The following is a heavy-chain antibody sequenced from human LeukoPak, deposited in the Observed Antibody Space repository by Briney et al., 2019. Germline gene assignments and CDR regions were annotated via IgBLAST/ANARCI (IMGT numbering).Heavy chain of an antibody. CDR2: INPSGGST. Sequence: ASVKVSCKPSGYTFTSYYMHWVRQAPGQGLEWMGVINPSGGSTSYAQTFQGRVTMTRDTSTSTFYMELSSLRSEDTAVYYCARERYDSSGYYFRAFDIWGQGTMVTVSS. CDR1: GYTFTSYY. V-gene: IGHV1-46*01. CDR3: ARERYDSSGYYFRAFDI. D-gene: IGHD3-22*01. J-gene: IGHJ3*02.